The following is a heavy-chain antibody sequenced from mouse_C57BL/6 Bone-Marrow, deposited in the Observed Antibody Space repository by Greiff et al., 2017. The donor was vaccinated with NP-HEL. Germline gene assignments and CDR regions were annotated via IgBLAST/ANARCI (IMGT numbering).Heavy chain of an antibody. CDR2: ITFSSNT. J-gene: IGHJ3*01. Sequence: EVHLVESGPSLVKPSQTLSLTCSVTGDSITSGYWNWIRKFPGNKLEYMGYITFSSNTYYNPSLKSRISITRNTSKNQYYLQLNSVTTEDTATYYCARESYGKSFAYWGQGTLVTVSA. D-gene: IGHD2-1*01. CDR1: GDSITSGY. CDR3: ARESYGKSFAY. V-gene: IGHV3-8*02.